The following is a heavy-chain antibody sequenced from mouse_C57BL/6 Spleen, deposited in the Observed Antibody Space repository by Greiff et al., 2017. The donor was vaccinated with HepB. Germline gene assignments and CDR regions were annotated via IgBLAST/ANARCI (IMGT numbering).Heavy chain of an antibody. CDR2: IDPNSGGT. V-gene: IGHV1-72*01. CDR1: GYTFTSYW. J-gene: IGHJ2*01. CDR3: ARWDTTVVAPYYFDY. Sequence: QVQLQQPGAELVKPGASVKLSCKASGYTFTSYWMHWVKQRPGRGLEWIGRIDPNSGGTKYNEKFKSKATLTVDKPSSTAYMQLSSLTAEDSAVYYCARWDTTVVAPYYFDYWGQGTTLTVSS. D-gene: IGHD1-1*01.